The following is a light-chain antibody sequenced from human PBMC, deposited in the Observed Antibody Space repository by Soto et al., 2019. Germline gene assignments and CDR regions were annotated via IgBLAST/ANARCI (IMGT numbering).Light chain of an antibody. J-gene: IGLJ3*02. Sequence: QSVLTQPASVSGSPGQSITISCTGTSSDVGNYKYVSWYQQHPGKAPKLMIYEVSNRPSGISNRFSGSKSGNTASLTISGLQAEDEADYYCSSYTSSNFWVFGEGTKLTVL. V-gene: IGLV2-14*01. CDR3: SSYTSSNFWV. CDR2: EVS. CDR1: SSDVGNYKY.